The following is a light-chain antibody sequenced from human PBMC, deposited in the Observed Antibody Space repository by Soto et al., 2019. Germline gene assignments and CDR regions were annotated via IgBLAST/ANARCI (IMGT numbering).Light chain of an antibody. CDR1: QSIDNW. J-gene: IGKJ1*01. V-gene: IGKV1-5*01. Sequence: DIQMTQSPSTLSASVGDRVTITCRASQSIDNWLAWYQQKPGKAPKLLIYDASRLESGVPSRFSGSGSGTHFTLTITGLQPDDFATYYCLQHNSYPWTFGQGTKVEIK. CDR3: LQHNSYPWT. CDR2: DAS.